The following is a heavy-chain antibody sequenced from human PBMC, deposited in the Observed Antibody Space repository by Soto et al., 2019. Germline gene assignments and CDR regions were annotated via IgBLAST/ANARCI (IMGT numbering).Heavy chain of an antibody. D-gene: IGHD3-16*02. CDR3: ARGRRYYDYVWGSYRLRYYFDY. J-gene: IGHJ4*02. CDR1: GWSFSGYY. CDR2: INHSGST. V-gene: IGHV4-34*01. Sequence: SETLSLTCSVYGWSFSGYYWSWIRQPPGKGLEWIGEINHSGSTNYNPSLKSRVTISVDTSKNQFSLKLSSVTAADTAVYYCARGRRYYDYVWGSYRLRYYFDYWGQGTLVTVSS.